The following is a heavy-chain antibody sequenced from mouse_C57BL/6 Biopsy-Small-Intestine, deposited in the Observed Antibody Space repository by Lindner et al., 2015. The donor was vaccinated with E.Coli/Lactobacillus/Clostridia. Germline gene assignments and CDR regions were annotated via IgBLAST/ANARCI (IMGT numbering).Heavy chain of an antibody. CDR2: ISYSGST. V-gene: IGHV3-1*01. J-gene: IGHJ2*01. Sequence: VQLQESGPGIVKPSQSLSLTCTVTGYSITSGYDWHWIRHFPGNKLEWMGYISYSGSTNYNPSLKSRISITHDTSKNHFFLKLNSVTTEDTATYYCARGVASPYYFDYWGQGTTLTVSS. CDR3: ARGVASPYYFDY. D-gene: IGHD1-1*01. CDR1: GYSITSGYD.